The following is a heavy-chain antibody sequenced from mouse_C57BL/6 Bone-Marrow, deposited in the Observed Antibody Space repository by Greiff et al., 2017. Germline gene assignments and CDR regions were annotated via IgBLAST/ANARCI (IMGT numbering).Heavy chain of an antibody. CDR1: GFNIKDDY. V-gene: IGHV14-4*01. CDR2: IDPENGDT. CDR3: TRIAY. Sequence: EVQLHQSGAELVRPGASVKLSCTASGFNIKDDYMHWVKQRPDQGLEWIGWIDPENGDTEYASKVQGKATITVATSSNTAYLQLSSLTSEDTAVYYCTRIAYWGQGTLVTVSA. J-gene: IGHJ3*01.